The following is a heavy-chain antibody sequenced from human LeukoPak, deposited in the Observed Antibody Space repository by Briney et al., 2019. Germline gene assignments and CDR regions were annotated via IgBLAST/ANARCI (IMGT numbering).Heavy chain of an antibody. Sequence: GGSLRLSCAASGLTFSSYAMSWVRQAPGKGLEWVSAISGSGGSTYYADSVKGRFTISRDNSKNTLYLQMNSLRAEDTAVYYCAKDRTITMVREPYGMDVWGQGTTVTVSS. D-gene: IGHD3-10*01. CDR1: GLTFSSYA. V-gene: IGHV3-23*01. CDR2: ISGSGGST. J-gene: IGHJ6*02. CDR3: AKDRTITMVREPYGMDV.